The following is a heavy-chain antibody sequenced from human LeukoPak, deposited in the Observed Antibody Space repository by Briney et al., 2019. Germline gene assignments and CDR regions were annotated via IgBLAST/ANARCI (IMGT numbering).Heavy chain of an antibody. Sequence: GGSLRLSCTASGFIFSFYAMSWFRQAPGKGLEWVSGISGNGGSTHYTDSVKGRFTISRDNSKNTLYLQMNTLRAEDTAVYFCAKDRGVAALIKLRTLLEAHWGQGTLVTVSS. J-gene: IGHJ4*02. V-gene: IGHV3-23*01. D-gene: IGHD2-15*01. CDR2: ISGNGGST. CDR3: AKDRGVAALIKLRTLLEAH. CDR1: GFIFSFYA.